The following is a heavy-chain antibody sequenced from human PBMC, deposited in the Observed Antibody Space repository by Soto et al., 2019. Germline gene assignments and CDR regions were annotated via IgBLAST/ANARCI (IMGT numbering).Heavy chain of an antibody. Sequence: QVQLVESGGDVVQPGTSLRLSYAASGFSFSTNVLHWVRQAPGKGLEWVAVMSSNGAEKYYTDSVKGRFTISRDNSKNTLYLEMNSLTSEDTAVYYCALDYIPGAPYYFDSWGQGTLVTVSS. V-gene: IGHV3-30-3*01. D-gene: IGHD3-16*01. CDR1: GFSFSTNV. CDR3: ALDYIPGAPYYFDS. CDR2: MSSNGAEK. J-gene: IGHJ4*02.